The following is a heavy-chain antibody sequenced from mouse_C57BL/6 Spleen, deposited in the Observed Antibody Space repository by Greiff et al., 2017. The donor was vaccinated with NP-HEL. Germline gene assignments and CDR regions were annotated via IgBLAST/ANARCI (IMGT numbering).Heavy chain of an antibody. CDR3: TTLGSSIYYYAMDY. CDR2: IDPEDGDT. V-gene: IGHV14-1*01. D-gene: IGHD1-1*01. J-gene: IGHJ4*01. Sequence: EVQLQQSGAELVRPGASVKLSCTASGFNIKDYYMHWVKQRPEQGLEWIGRIDPEDGDTEYAPKFQGKATMTADTSSNTAYLQLSSLTSEDTAVYYCTTLGSSIYYYAMDYWGQGTSVTVSS. CDR1: GFNIKDYY.